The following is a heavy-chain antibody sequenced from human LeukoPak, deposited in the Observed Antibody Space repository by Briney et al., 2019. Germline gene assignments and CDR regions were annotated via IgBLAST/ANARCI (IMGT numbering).Heavy chain of an antibody. V-gene: IGHV3-9*01. Sequence: PGGSLRLSCAGSGFIFNNYAMHWVRQPPGKGLGWVSGISWNSGTIYYADSVKGRFTISRDNAKNSLYLRMNSLRAEDTAMYYCASPALGQVTMKPWGQGTLVTVSS. D-gene: IGHD3-22*01. CDR3: ASPALGQVTMKP. CDR2: ISWNSGTI. J-gene: IGHJ5*02. CDR1: GFIFNNYA.